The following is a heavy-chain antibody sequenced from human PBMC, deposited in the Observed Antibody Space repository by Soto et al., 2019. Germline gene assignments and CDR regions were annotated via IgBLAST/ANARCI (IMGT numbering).Heavy chain of an antibody. CDR2: IYYSGST. CDR1: GGSISSSSYY. V-gene: IGHV4-39*01. J-gene: IGHJ6*03. Sequence: SETLSLTCTVSGGSISSSSYYWGWIRQPPGKGLEWIGSIYYSGSTYYNPALKSRVTISVDTSNNPFSLKLSSVTAADTAVYYCARLKRYYDFWSGYYTSYYYYYYMDVWGKGTTVTVSS. CDR3: ARLKRYYDFWSGYYTSYYYYYYMDV. D-gene: IGHD3-3*01.